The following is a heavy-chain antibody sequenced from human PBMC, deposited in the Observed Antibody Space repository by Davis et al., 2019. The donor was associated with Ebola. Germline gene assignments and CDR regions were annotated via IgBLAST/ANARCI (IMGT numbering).Heavy chain of an antibody. CDR3: ATQKSGEPIFNY. D-gene: IGHD3-3*01. CDR1: GYTFISYD. Sequence: ASVKVSCKASGYTFISYDIHWVRQAAGQGLEWMGWMNPNSGNTGYAPKFQGRVTMTRDTSISTAYMEVRSLRSEDTAVYYCATQKSGEPIFNYWGQGTLVTVSS. V-gene: IGHV1-8*01. J-gene: IGHJ4*02. CDR2: MNPNSGNT.